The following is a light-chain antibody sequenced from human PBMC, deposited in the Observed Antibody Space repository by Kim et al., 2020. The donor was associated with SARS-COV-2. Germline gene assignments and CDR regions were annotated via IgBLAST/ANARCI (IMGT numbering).Light chain of an antibody. CDR1: KLGDKY. CDR3: QAWDSSTHV. CDR2: QDS. V-gene: IGLV3-1*01. J-gene: IGLJ1*01. Sequence: SVSPGQTASITCSGDKLGDKYACWYQQMPGQSPVLVIYQDSKRPSGIPERFSGSNSGNTATLTISGTQAMDEADYYCQAWDSSTHVFGTGTKVTFL.